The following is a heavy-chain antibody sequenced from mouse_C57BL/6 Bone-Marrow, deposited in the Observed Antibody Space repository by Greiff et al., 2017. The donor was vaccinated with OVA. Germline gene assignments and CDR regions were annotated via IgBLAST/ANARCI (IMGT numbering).Heavy chain of an antibody. J-gene: IGHJ4*01. Sequence: EVQLVESGGDLVKPGGSLKLSCAASGFTFSSYGMSWVRQTPDKRLEWVATISSGGSYTYYPDSVKGRFTISREHAKNTLYLQMSSLKSEDTAMYYCARRSYDGYYEDAMDYWGQGTSVTVSS. V-gene: IGHV5-6*01. CDR1: GFTFSSYG. CDR2: ISSGGSYT. D-gene: IGHD2-3*01. CDR3: ARRSYDGYYEDAMDY.